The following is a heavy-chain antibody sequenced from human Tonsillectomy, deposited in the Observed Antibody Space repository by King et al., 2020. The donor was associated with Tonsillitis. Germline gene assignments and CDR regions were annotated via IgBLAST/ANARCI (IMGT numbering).Heavy chain of an antibody. D-gene: IGHD3-22*01. Sequence: HVQLQESGPGLVKPSETLSLTCTVSGGSISSYYWSWIRQPPGKGLEWIGYIYYSGSTTYNPSLRSRVTISVDTSKNQFSLKLNSVTAADTAVYYCAREGYFDSSGYHRGGFDLWGRGTLVTVSS. CDR1: GGSISSYY. V-gene: IGHV4-59*01. CDR3: AREGYFDSSGYHRGGFDL. J-gene: IGHJ2*01. CDR2: IYYSGST.